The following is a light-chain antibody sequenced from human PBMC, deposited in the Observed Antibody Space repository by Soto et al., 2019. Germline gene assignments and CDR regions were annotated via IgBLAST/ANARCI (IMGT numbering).Light chain of an antibody. J-gene: IGKJ1*01. CDR3: QQSHNWPRT. V-gene: IGKV1D-8*01. Sequence: VIWMTQSPSFLSAIRGDRVTISCRMSQDIGHYLAWYRQKPGKAPELLIYDTSRLQTGAPSRFSGSGSGTYFTLTISSLQSEDFATYYCQQSHNWPRTFGQGTKVEIK. CDR2: DTS. CDR1: QDIGHY.